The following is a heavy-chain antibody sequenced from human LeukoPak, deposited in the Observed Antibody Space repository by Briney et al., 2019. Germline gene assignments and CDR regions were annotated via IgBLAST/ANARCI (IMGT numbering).Heavy chain of an antibody. J-gene: IGHJ3*02. D-gene: IGHD3-10*01. CDR2: INPNSGDT. CDR3: ARSRWFGEPDDAFDI. V-gene: IGHV1-2*02. CDR1: GYTSTSYD. Sequence: ASVKVSCKASGYTSTSYDINWVRQAPGQGLEWMGWINPNSGDTNYTLRFQGRVTMTRDTSISTAHMELSRLRSDDTAVYYCARSRWFGEPDDAFDIWGQGTMVTVSS.